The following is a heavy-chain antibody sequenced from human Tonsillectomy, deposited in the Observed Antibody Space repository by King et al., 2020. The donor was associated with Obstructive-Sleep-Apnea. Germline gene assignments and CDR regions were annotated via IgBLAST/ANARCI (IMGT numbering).Heavy chain of an antibody. CDR1: GYTFTSYA. V-gene: IGHV1-3*01. CDR3: ARAGYAVVGWFDP. CDR2: INAGNGNT. Sequence: QLVQSGAEVKKPGASVKVSCKASGYTFTSYAMHWVRQAPGQRLEWMGWINAGNGNTKYSQKFQGRVTITRDTSASTADMELSSLRSEDTAVYYCARAGYAVVGWFDPWGQGTLVTVSS. D-gene: IGHD2-15*01. J-gene: IGHJ5*02.